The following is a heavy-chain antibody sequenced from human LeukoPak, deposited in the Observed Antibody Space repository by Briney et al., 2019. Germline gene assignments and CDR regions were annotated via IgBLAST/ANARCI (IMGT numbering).Heavy chain of an antibody. CDR3: ARDRSGTYFDY. Sequence: ASVKVSCKASGYIFTSYGINWVRQAPGQGLEWMGWISAYNGNTNYAQRFQGRVTMTTDTSTSTAYMELRSLRSDDTGVHFCARDRSGTYFDYWGQGTLVTVSS. V-gene: IGHV1-18*01. J-gene: IGHJ4*02. CDR2: ISAYNGNT. D-gene: IGHD1-26*01. CDR1: GYIFTSYG.